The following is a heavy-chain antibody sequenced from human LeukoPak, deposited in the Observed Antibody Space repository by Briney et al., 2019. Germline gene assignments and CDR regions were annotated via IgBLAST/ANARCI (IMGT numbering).Heavy chain of an antibody. CDR1: GFTFDDYA. V-gene: IGHV3-30-3*01. J-gene: IGHJ6*02. D-gene: IGHD2-15*01. Sequence: GGSLRLSCAASGFTFDDYAMHWVRQAPGKGLEWVAVISYDGSNKYYADSVKGRFTTSRDNSKNTLYLQMNSLRAEDTAVYYCAGYCSGGSCYSTYYYYGMDVWGQGTTVTVSS. CDR2: ISYDGSNK. CDR3: AGYCSGGSCYSTYYYYGMDV.